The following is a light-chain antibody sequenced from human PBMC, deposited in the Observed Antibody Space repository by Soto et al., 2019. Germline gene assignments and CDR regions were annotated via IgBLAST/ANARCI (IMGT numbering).Light chain of an antibody. CDR1: SSDVGDYNY. V-gene: IGLV2-14*01. CDR3: SSYTSSSTRV. J-gene: IGLJ1*01. Sequence: QSALTQSASVSGSPGQSITISCTGTSSDVGDYNYVSWYQQHPGKAPKLMIFDVSNRPSGVSNRFSGSKSGNTASLTISGLQAEDEADYYCSSYTSSSTRVFGTGTKVTVL. CDR2: DVS.